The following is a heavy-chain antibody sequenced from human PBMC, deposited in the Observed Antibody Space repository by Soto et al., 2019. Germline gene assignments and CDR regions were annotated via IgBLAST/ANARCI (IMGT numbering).Heavy chain of an antibody. Sequence: PSETLSLTCTVSGGSISSGGYYWSWIRQPPGKGLGWIGYIYYSGSTNYTPSLKSRVTISVDTSKSQFSLKLSSVTAADTAVYYCAGGRTRNSYYFDYWGQGTLVTVSS. CDR2: IYYSGST. V-gene: IGHV4-61*08. D-gene: IGHD3-16*01. CDR3: AGGRTRNSYYFDY. J-gene: IGHJ4*02. CDR1: GGSISSGGYY.